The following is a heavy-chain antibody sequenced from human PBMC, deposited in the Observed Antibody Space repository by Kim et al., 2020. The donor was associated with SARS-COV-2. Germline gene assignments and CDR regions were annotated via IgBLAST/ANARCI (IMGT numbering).Heavy chain of an antibody. V-gene: IGHV1-2*02. Sequence: PSVKVSCKASGYTFTGYYMHWVRQAPGQGLEWMGGINPNSGGTNYAQKFQGRGTMTRDTYTSTAYMELSRMRSDDTAVYYCSSTLAGRGTGDAFDIWGQGTMVTVSS. J-gene: IGHJ3*02. D-gene: IGHD1-1*01. CDR3: SSTLAGRGTGDAFDI. CDR1: GYTFTGYY. CDR2: INPNSGGT.